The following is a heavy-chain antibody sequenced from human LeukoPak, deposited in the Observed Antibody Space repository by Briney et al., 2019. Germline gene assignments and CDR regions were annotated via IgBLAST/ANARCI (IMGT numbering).Heavy chain of an antibody. CDR1: GGSPLSTTSY. Sequence: ERLSLTSAVSGGSPLSTTSYWGWVRQHAGEGLGWLGSIYFSGSTYYHPSRKSRVTVSADMSNTPFSLQLSSVTAADTAVYYCARAPRPGAWDIITFGGVIVHGDAFDFWGQETMVTVSS. CDR3: ARAPRPGAWDIITFGGVIVHGDAFDF. D-gene: IGHD3-16*02. CDR2: IYFSGST. J-gene: IGHJ3*01. V-gene: IGHV4-39*07.